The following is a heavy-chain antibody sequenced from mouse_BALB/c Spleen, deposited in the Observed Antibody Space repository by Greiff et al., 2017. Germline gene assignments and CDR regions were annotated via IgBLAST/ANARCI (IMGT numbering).Heavy chain of an antibody. Sequence: ESGPGLVKPSQSLSLTCSVTGYSITSGYYWNWIRQFPGNQLEWMGYISYDGSNNYNPSLKNRISITRDTSKNQFFLKLNSVTTEDTATYYCARALYYYAMDYWGQGTSVTVSS. CDR3: ARALYYYAMDY. J-gene: IGHJ4*01. CDR1: GYSITSGYY. CDR2: ISYDGSN. D-gene: IGHD1-1*01. V-gene: IGHV3-6*02.